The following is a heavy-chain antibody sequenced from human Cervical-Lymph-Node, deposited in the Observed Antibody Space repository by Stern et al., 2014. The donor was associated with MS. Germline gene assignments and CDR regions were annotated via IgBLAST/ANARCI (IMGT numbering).Heavy chain of an antibody. CDR2: ISSDGDNK. V-gene: IGHV3-30*18. Sequence: VQLLESGGGVVQPGRSLRLSCAASGFTFSLYDMHWVRQAPGKGLEWVAAISSDGDNKFYTDSVKGRFTISRDSSKSTLYLQLNSLRPEVTAIYYCAKDPRIYDSSGYLDAWGQGTLVTVSS. D-gene: IGHD3-22*01. CDR1: GFTFSLYD. J-gene: IGHJ5*02. CDR3: AKDPRIYDSSGYLDA.